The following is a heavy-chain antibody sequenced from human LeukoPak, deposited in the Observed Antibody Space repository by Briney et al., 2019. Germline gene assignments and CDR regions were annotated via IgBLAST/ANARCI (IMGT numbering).Heavy chain of an antibody. CDR2: INPNRGGT. Sequence: ASVKVSCKASGYTFTGYYMHWVRQAPGQGLEWMGWINPNRGGTNYAQKFQGRVTMTRDTSISTAYMELSRLRSDDTAVYYCARAGVTNNWFDPWGQGTLVTVSS. V-gene: IGHV1-2*02. D-gene: IGHD2-8*01. CDR1: GYTFTGYY. J-gene: IGHJ5*02. CDR3: ARAGVTNNWFDP.